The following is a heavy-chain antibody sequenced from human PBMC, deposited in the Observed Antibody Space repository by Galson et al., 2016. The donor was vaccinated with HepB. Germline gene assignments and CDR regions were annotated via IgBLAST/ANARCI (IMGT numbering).Heavy chain of an antibody. Sequence: QSGAEVKKPGESLRISCKGSGYSFSGYWISWVRQMPGNGLEWMGRINPSASYTTSSPSFQGHVTISADKSISPASLQWSSLKASDTAMYYCARGSLSYSFDFWGQGTMVTVSS. CDR2: INPSASYT. CDR1: GYSFSGYW. J-gene: IGHJ3*01. D-gene: IGHD2/OR15-2a*01. CDR3: ARGSLSYSFDF. V-gene: IGHV5-10-1*01.